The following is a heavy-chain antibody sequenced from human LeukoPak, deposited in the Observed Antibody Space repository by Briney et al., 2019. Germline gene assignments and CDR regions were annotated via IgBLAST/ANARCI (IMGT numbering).Heavy chain of an antibody. V-gene: IGHV1-8*01. D-gene: IGHD3-10*01. CDR2: MNPNSGNT. CDR1: GYTFTSYD. Sequence: ASVKVSCKASGYTFTSYDINWVRQATGQGLEWMGWMNPNSGNTGYAQKFQGRVTMTRNTSISTAYMELSSLRSEDTAVYYCARGGGSYGSGSPMGLDYWGQGTLVTVSS. J-gene: IGHJ4*02. CDR3: ARGGGSYGSGSPMGLDY.